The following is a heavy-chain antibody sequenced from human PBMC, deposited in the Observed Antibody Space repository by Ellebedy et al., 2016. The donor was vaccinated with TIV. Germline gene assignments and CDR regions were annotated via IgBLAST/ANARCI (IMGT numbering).Heavy chain of an antibody. V-gene: IGHV4-34*01. J-gene: IGHJ4*02. Sequence: SETLSLTCAAYGGSFSGYYWSWIRQPPGKGLEWIGEINHSGSTNYNPSLKSRVTISVDTSKNQFSLKLSSVTAADTAVYYCARGCPSGYDSPYYFDYWGQGTLVTVSS. CDR1: GGSFSGYY. D-gene: IGHD5-12*01. CDR2: INHSGST. CDR3: ARGCPSGYDSPYYFDY.